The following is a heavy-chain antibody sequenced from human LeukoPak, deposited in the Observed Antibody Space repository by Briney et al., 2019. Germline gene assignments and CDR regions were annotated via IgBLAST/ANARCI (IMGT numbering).Heavy chain of an antibody. D-gene: IGHD3-9*01. CDR3: ARHRGSIFEGYMDV. CDR2: IFSNGVNK. CDR1: GFTLGNHG. J-gene: IGHJ6*03. V-gene: IGHV3-33*01. Sequence: GTSLRLSCAASGFTLGNHGMHWVRQALGKGLEWVAIIFSNGVNKYCADSMKGRSTISRDTSKNTLFLEMESLRTEDTAVYYCARHRGSIFEGYMDVWGKGTTVTVSS.